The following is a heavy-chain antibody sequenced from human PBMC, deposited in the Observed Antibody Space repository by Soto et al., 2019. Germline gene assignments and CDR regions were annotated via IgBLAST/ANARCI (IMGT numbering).Heavy chain of an antibody. Sequence: QVQLVESGGGVVQPGRSLRLSCAASGFTFSSYGMHWVRQAPGKGLEWVAVIWYDGSNKYYADSVKGRFTISRDNSKNTLYLQMNSLRAEDTAVYYCARGPSIFGVVIQFDYWGQGTLVTVSS. CDR2: IWYDGSNK. D-gene: IGHD3-3*01. CDR1: GFTFSSYG. CDR3: ARGPSIFGVVIQFDY. V-gene: IGHV3-33*01. J-gene: IGHJ4*02.